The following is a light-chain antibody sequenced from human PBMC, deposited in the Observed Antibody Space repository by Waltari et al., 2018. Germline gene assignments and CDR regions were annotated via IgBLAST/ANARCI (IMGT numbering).Light chain of an antibody. J-gene: IGLJ2*01. CDR1: GSNIGAGYD. CDR3: QSYDTTLSVV. Sequence: GAPGQRVTISCSGSGSNIGAGYDVHWYRQLPGKAPTLLIYGVNTRPPGVSDRFSGSQFDISASLAIAGLQADDEADYSCQSYDTTLSVVFGGGTKLTVL. CDR2: GVN. V-gene: IGLV1-40*01.